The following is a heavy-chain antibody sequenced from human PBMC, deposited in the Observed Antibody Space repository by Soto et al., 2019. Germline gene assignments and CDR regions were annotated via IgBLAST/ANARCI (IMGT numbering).Heavy chain of an antibody. CDR3: ARVVADIVATRFGYYFDY. CDR1: GFTFSSYG. Sequence: GGSLRLSCAASGFTFSSYGMHWVRQAPGKGLEWVAVIWYDGSNKYYADSVKGRFTISRDNSKNTLYLQMNSLRAEDTAVYYCARVVADIVATRFGYYFDYWGQGXLVTVSS. D-gene: IGHD5-12*01. V-gene: IGHV3-33*01. J-gene: IGHJ4*02. CDR2: IWYDGSNK.